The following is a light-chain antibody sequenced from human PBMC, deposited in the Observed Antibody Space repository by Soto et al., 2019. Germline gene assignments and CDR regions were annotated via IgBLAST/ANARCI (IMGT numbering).Light chain of an antibody. J-gene: IGKJ1*01. Sequence: EIVLTQSPGTLSLSPGERATLSCRASQSVSSSYLAWYQQKPGQAPRLLIYGASSRATGIPDRFSGSGSGTDFTLTISRLEPEDFVVYYCQQYSSSPAWTFGQGTKVEIK. V-gene: IGKV3-20*01. CDR1: QSVSSSY. CDR2: GAS. CDR3: QQYSSSPAWT.